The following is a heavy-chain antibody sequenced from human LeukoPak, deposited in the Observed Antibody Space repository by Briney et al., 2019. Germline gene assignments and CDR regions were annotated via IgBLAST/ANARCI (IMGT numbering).Heavy chain of an antibody. Sequence: PSETLSLTCIVSGYSITAGYDWGWIRQAPGKGLEWIASIHHTGVTYYDSSLKSRATISVDTSKNQFSLRLTSMTAADTAIYYCERAFDAGPMEVWGKGLKVIVSS. CDR2: IHHTGVT. CDR3: ERAFDAGPMEV. D-gene: IGHD6-13*01. V-gene: IGHV4-38-2*02. J-gene: IGHJ6*04. CDR1: GYSITAGYD.